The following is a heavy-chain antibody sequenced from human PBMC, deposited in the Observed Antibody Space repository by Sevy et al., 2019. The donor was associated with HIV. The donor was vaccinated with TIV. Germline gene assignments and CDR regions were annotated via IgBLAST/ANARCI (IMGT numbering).Heavy chain of an antibody. CDR1: GFTFGSFA. J-gene: IGHJ3*02. D-gene: IGHD2-2*01. V-gene: IGHV3-23*01. CDR2: ILGSGSST. CDR3: AKGSSSSWYGGGAFDI. Sequence: GGSLRLSCAASGFTFGSFAMTWVRQAPGKGPEWVSGILGSGSSTYYADSVKGRFTISRDNAKNTLYLQMNSLRAEDTALYYCAKGSSSSWYGGGAFDIWGQGTMVTVSS.